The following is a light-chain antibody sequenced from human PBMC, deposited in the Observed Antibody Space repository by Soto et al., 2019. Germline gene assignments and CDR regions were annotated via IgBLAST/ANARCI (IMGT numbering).Light chain of an antibody. Sequence: QSALTQPASVSGSPGQSITISCTGTSSDVGAYNYVPWYQQLPGKAPKLMIYAVSNRPSGVSNRFSGSKSGTSASLAITGLQAEDEADYYCNSYTSSITLIVFGGGTKLTVL. CDR2: AVS. CDR1: SSDVGAYNY. V-gene: IGLV2-14*01. J-gene: IGLJ2*01. CDR3: NSYTSSITLIV.